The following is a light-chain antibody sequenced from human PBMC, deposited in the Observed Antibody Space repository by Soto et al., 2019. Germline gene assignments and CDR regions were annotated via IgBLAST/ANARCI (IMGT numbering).Light chain of an antibody. CDR3: GSYAGGYTYH. J-gene: IGLJ1*01. CDR1: GNDVGAYNY. V-gene: IGLV2-11*01. Sequence: QPALTPPRSVSGSPGQSVTNSCTGNGNDVGAYNYVSWYQQHPGRPPTLMIYDVARWPSWVPDRFSGSQSGNTASLTISGLQAEEEADYFCGSYAGGYTYHFGTGTNVTGL. CDR2: DVA.